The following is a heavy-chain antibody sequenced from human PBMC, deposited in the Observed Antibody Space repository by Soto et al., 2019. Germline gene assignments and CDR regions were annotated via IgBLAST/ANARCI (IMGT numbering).Heavy chain of an antibody. CDR2: IYYSGST. CDR1: GGSISTSSYS. D-gene: IGHD3-22*01. CDR3: ARDYDSSGNY. V-gene: IGHV4-39*02. Sequence: QLQLQESGPGLVKPSETLSLTCTVSGGSISTSSYSWGWIRQPPGKGLEWIGSIYYSGSTYYNPSLYSRLTRSEDTPKSQFPHNLKSVTDAETTVKYCARDYDSSGNYCGQGTLGTVTS. J-gene: IGHJ4*02.